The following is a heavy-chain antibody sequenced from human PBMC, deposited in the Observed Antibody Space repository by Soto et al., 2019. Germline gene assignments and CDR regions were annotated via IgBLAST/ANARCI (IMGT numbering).Heavy chain of an antibody. CDR3: ASLEQWLPRGY. CDR2: ITGSGGNI. Sequence: EVQVMESGGGLVQPGGSLRLSCAASGFTFSYYAMSWVRQAPGKGPEWVSGITGSGGNIYYADSVKGRFTISRDNSKNTLYLQMNSLRVEDTAVYYCASLEQWLPRGYWGQGTLVTVSS. V-gene: IGHV3-23*01. D-gene: IGHD6-19*01. CDR1: GFTFSYYA. J-gene: IGHJ4*02.